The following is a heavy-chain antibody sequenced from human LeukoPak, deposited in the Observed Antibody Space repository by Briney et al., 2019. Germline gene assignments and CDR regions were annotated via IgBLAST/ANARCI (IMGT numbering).Heavy chain of an antibody. J-gene: IGHJ6*03. CDR3: ARQPDYYGSRGYFYYYYYYMDV. Sequence: SVKGRFTISRDNAKNSLYLQMSSLRAEDTAVYYCARQPDYYGSRGYFYYYYYYMDVWGKGTTVTVSS. V-gene: IGHV3-21*01. D-gene: IGHD3-22*01.